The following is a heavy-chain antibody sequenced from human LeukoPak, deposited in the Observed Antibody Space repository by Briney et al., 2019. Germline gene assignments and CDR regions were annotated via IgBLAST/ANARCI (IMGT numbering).Heavy chain of an antibody. CDR2: IYYTGGT. D-gene: IGHD3-3*01. CDR3: ARETLSDFWSGYYS. CDR1: GGSIGSNY. Sequence: SETLSLTCTVSGGSIGSNYWTWIRQPPGKGLEYIGYIYYTGGTNYNPSLKSRVTISVDTSKNQFSLKLSSVTAADTAVYYCARETLSDFWSGYYSWGQGTLVTVSS. J-gene: IGHJ4*02. V-gene: IGHV4-59*01.